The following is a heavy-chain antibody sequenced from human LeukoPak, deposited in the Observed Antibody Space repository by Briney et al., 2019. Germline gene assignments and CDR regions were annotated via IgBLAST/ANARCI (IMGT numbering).Heavy chain of an antibody. V-gene: IGHV3-30-3*01. Sequence: GGSLRLSCAASGLTFSSSVIHWVRQAPGKRLEWVAVISSHGHSQYYADSVKDRFTISRDNSKNTQYLQINSLREDDTAIYYCARERGVLDAFDIWGQGTIVTVFS. CDR2: ISSHGHSQ. CDR1: GLTFSSSV. J-gene: IGHJ3*02. CDR3: ARERGVLDAFDI. D-gene: IGHD3-16*01.